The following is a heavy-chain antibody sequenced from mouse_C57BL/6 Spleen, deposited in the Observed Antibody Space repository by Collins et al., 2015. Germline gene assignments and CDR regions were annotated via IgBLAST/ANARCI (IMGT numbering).Heavy chain of an antibody. CDR3: ARILRYWYFDV. D-gene: IGHD1-1*01. CDR2: IYPGSGNT. V-gene: IGHV1-66*01. J-gene: IGHJ1*03. Sequence: WIGWIYPGSGNTKYNEKFKGKATLTADTSSSTAYMQLSSLTSEDSAVYYCARILRYWYFDVWGTGTTVTVSS.